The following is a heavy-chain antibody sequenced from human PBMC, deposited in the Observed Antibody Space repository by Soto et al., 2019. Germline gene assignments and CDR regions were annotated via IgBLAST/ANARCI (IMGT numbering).Heavy chain of an antibody. CDR2: IWYDGSNK. J-gene: IGHJ4*02. D-gene: IGHD3-10*01. Sequence: QVQLVESGGGVVQPGRSLRLSCAASGFTFSSYGMHWVRQAPGKGLEWVAVIWYDGSNKYYADSVKGRFTISSDNSKNTQYLQMNSLRAEDTAVYYWARARAYGSGSYLDYWGQGTLVTVSS. CDR3: ARARAYGSGSYLDY. V-gene: IGHV3-33*01. CDR1: GFTFSSYG.